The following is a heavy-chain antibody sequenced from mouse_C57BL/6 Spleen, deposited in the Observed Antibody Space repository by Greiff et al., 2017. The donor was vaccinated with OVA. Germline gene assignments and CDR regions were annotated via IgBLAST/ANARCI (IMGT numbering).Heavy chain of an antibody. CDR2: IDPTDSYT. CDR3: ASLFAY. CDR1: GYTFTSYW. V-gene: IGHV1-69*01. J-gene: IGHJ3*01. Sequence: QVQLQQPGAELVMPGASVKLSCKASGYTFTSYWMHWVKQRPGQGLEWIGEIDPTDSYTNYNQKFKGKSTLTVDKSSSTAYMHLSSLTSEDSSVYYSASLFAYWGQGTLVTVSA.